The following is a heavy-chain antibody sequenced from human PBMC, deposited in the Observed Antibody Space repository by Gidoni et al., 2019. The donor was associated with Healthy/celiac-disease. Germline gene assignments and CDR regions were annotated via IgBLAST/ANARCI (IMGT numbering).Heavy chain of an antibody. Sequence: QVQLQESGPGLVKPSQTLSLSSTVSGGSISRGSYSWSWIRQPAGKGLEWIGRIYTSGNTNYNPSLKSRVTISVDTSKNQFSLKLSSVTAADTAVYYCARLSVAEGYWGQGTLVTVSS. J-gene: IGHJ4*02. CDR1: GGSISRGSYS. V-gene: IGHV4-61*02. CDR2: IYTSGNT. CDR3: ARLSVAEGY. D-gene: IGHD6-19*01.